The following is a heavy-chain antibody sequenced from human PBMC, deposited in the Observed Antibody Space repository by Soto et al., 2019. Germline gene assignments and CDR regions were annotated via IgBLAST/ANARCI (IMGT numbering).Heavy chain of an antibody. D-gene: IGHD4-4*01. CDR3: ARIATTTLGGPIDY. J-gene: IGHJ4*02. V-gene: IGHV4-28*05. Sequence: QVPVQESGPGLVKASDTLSLTCRVSGYFISSSHWWGWIRQPPGKGLEWIGHINYSGSFYHDPSLKSRVTMSLDPSKHQCSLRLSSVTAVDTAVYYCARIATTTLGGPIDYWGRGTLVTVSS. CDR2: INYSGSF. CDR1: GYFISSSHW.